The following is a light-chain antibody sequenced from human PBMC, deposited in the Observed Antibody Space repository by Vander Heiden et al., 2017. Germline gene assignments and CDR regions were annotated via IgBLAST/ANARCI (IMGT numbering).Light chain of an antibody. CDR1: SSNVGSNS. CDR2: RDF. V-gene: IGLV1-47*01. Sequence: QSVLTQPPSASGTPGQRVTISCSGSSSNVGSNSVYWYQHLPGTAPKPLIYRDFQRPSGVPDRFSASKSGPSASLAISGLRSEDEAHYYCAAWDDSLSVVFGGGTKLTVL. J-gene: IGLJ2*01. CDR3: AAWDDSLSVV.